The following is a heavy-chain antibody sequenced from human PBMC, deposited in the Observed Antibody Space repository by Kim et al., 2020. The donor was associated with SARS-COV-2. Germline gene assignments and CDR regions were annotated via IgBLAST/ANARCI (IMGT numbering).Heavy chain of an antibody. Sequence: SETLSLTCSVSGRSISGTTYSWDWIRQPPGKGLEWIGTIFSGGNTYYNPSLQSRVTISVDTSKNQFSLDLSSVTAADTAVNYCAVILRGNFWGQGTLVTVSS. CDR1: GRSISGTTYS. J-gene: IGHJ4*02. V-gene: IGHV4-39*01. D-gene: IGHD1-26*01. CDR3: AVILRGNF. CDR2: IFSGGNT.